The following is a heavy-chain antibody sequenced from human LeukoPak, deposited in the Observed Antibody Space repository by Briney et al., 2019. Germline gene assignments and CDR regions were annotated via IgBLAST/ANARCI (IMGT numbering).Heavy chain of an antibody. CDR3: ARARVVGTPVGIIIRSLDP. CDR1: GDSIGSGAYY. CDR2: IFYTGST. J-gene: IGHJ5*02. Sequence: PSETLSLTCAVSGDSIGSGAYYWSWIRQHRGKGLEWIGNIFYTGSTDYNPSLKSRITISVDTSKNQFSLKLNSVTAADTAVYYCARARVVGTPVGIIIRSLDPWGQGTLVTVSS. V-gene: IGHV4-31*11. D-gene: IGHD3-10*01.